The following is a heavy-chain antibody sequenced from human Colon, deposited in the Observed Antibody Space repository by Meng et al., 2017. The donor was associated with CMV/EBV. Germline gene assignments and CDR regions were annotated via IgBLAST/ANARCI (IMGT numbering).Heavy chain of an antibody. CDR1: GYTFTGYY. J-gene: IGHJ4*02. CDR2: INPNSGGT. CDR3: VAARSGYYAHFDY. Sequence: ASVKVSCKASGYTFTGYYMHWVRQAPGQGREWMGWINPNSGGTNYAQKFQGRVTMTRDTSISTAYMELSSLRSDDTAVYYCVAARSGYYAHFDYWGQGTLVTVSS. V-gene: IGHV1-2*02. D-gene: IGHD3-3*01.